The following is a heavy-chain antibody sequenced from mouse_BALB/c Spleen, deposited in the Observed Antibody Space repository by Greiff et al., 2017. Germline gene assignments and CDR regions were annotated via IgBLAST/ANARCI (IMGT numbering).Heavy chain of an antibody. Sequence: EVQLQESGPGLVKPSQSLSLTCTVTGYSITSDYAWNWIRQFPGNKLEWMGYISYSGSTSYNPSLKSRISITRDTSKNQFFLQLNSVTTEDTATYYCARLGYFDVWGAGTTVTVSS. CDR3: ARLGYFDV. CDR1: GYSITSDYA. CDR2: ISYSGST. J-gene: IGHJ1*01. V-gene: IGHV3-2*02.